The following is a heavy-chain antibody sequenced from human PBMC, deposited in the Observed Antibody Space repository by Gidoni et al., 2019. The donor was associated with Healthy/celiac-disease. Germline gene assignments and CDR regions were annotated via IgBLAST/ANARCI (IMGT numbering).Heavy chain of an antibody. V-gene: IGHV4-61*02. CDR3: ARGGWGHYYGSGSYDY. Sequence: QVQLQESGPGLVKPSQTLSLTCTVSGGSISSGSYDWSWIRQPAGTGLEWIGRIYTSCTPNSNPSPKSRVTISEDTPKTQSPLMLTSVTAAAPAGYSGARGGWGHYYGSGSYDYWGQGTLVTVSS. D-gene: IGHD3-10*01. CDR1: GGSISSGSYD. J-gene: IGHJ4*02. CDR2: IYTSCTP.